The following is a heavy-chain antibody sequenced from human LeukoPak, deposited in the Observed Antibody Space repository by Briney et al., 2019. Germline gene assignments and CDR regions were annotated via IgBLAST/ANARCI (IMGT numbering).Heavy chain of an antibody. CDR2: VCGSASGT. J-gene: IGHJ4*02. Sequence: GGSLRLSCAASGCIFSSYTMSWVRQAPGKGLEWVSTVCGSASGTFYADSVKGRFTISRENSKKTLYLQMNSLRAEDTAVYYCAKGVDGSYYSRADYWGQGTLVTVSS. CDR1: GCIFSSYT. CDR3: AKGVDGSYYSRADY. V-gene: IGHV3-23*01. D-gene: IGHD2-15*01.